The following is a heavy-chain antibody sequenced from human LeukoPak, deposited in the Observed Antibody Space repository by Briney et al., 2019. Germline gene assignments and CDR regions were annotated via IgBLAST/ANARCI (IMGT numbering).Heavy chain of an antibody. CDR3: AAGTPNIVAHDAFDI. Sequence: TSVKVSCKASGFTFTSSAMQWVRQARGQRLEWIGWIVVGSGNTNYAQKFQERVTITRVMSTSTAYMELSSLRSEDTAVYYCAAGTPNIVAHDAFDIWGQGTMVTVSS. V-gene: IGHV1-58*02. D-gene: IGHD5-12*01. CDR1: GFTFTSSA. CDR2: IVVGSGNT. J-gene: IGHJ3*02.